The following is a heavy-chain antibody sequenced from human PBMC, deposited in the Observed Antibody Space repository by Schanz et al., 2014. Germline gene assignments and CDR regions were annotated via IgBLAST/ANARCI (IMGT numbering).Heavy chain of an antibody. V-gene: IGHV1-2*02. CDR2: INPNSGGT. Sequence: QVHLVQSGAEVKKPGASVRVSCKASGYTFTGYYMNWVRQAPGQGLEWMGWINPNSGGTDYAQKFQGRVTMTSDTSINTVYMELSTLTSDDTAVYYCARESVSRTRLFDPWGQGTLVTVSS. J-gene: IGHJ5*02. CDR3: ARESVSRTRLFDP. CDR1: GYTFTGYY. D-gene: IGHD3-3*01.